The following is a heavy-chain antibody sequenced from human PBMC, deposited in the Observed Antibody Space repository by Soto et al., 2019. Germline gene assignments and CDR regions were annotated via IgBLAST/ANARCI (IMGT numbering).Heavy chain of an antibody. J-gene: IGHJ4*02. V-gene: IGHV3-11*01. CDR2: ISSSGSTI. CDR1: GFTFSDHY. Sequence: QVQLVESGGGLVEPGGSLRLSCAASGFTFSDHYMNRIRRAPGKGLERVSYISSSGSTIYYADSVKGRFTISRDNAKNSVYLQMNSLRAEDTAVYFCVRGYNYADYWGQGTLVAVSS. CDR3: VRGYNYADY. D-gene: IGHD2-2*02.